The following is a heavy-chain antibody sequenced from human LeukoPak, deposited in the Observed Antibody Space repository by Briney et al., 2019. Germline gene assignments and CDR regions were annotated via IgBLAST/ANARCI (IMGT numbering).Heavy chain of an antibody. Sequence: GGSLRLSCAASGFPFSSYSMTWVRQAPGKGLEWVANIKPDGTTKFYVDSVKGRFTISRDNSKNTLYLQMNSLRAEDTAVYYCARGVGSGSRLRAGDYWGQGTLVTVSS. J-gene: IGHJ4*02. V-gene: IGHV3-7*03. D-gene: IGHD1-26*01. CDR2: IKPDGTTK. CDR1: GFPFSSYS. CDR3: ARGVGSGSRLRAGDY.